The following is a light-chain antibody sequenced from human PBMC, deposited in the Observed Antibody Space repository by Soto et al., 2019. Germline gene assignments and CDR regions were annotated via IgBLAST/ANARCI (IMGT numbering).Light chain of an antibody. CDR1: SGHSSYA. J-gene: IGLJ3*02. CDR3: QTWGTGIRV. CDR2: LNSDGSH. V-gene: IGLV4-69*01. Sequence: QLVLTQSPSGSSSLGASVKLTCTLSSGHSSYAIAWHQQQPEKGPRYLMKLNSDGSHSKGDGIPDRFSGSSSGAERYLTISSLQSEDEADYYCQTWGTGIRVFGGGTKLTFL.